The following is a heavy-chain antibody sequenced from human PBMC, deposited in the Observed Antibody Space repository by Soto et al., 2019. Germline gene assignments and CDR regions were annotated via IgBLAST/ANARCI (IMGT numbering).Heavy chain of an antibody. Sequence: EVQLVESGGGLIQPGGSLRLSCAVSGFTVSNNYMSWVRQAPGKGLEGVSVIYSGGYTAYGDSVKGRFTISRDNSKTTLYLKMNSRGAGDSPVYYCAPQRGGGGYWGQGTLVTVSS. J-gene: IGHJ4*02. CDR3: APQRGGGGY. D-gene: IGHD6-25*01. CDR2: IYSGGYT. CDR1: GFTVSNNY. V-gene: IGHV3-53*01.